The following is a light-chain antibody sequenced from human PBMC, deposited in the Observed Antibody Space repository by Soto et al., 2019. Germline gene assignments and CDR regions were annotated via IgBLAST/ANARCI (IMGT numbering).Light chain of an antibody. V-gene: IGKV3-20*01. J-gene: IGKJ4*01. CDR1: QSLSSNH. CDR2: DAS. Sequence: EIVLTQSPGTLSLSPGERATLSCRASQSLSSNHLAWYQQKPGQAPRLLIYDASSRATGIPDRFSGGGSGTDFTLTISRLEPEDFAVYYCQQFSSYPLTFGGGTKVDI. CDR3: QQFSSYPLT.